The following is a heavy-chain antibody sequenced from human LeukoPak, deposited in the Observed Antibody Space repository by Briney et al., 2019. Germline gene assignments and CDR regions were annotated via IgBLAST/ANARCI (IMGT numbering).Heavy chain of an antibody. CDR1: GFTFSRSC. CDR2: TNEDGGRT. CDR3: ARGSGGSTDS. D-gene: IGHD4-23*01. J-gene: IGHJ5*01. V-gene: IGHV3-74*01. Sequence: GGSLRLSCTASGFTFSRSCMHWVRQAPGKGLAWVSRTNEDGGRTDYADSVKGRFTISRDNAKNTLYLQMNSLSAEDTAVYYCARGSGGSTDSWGQGTLVTVSS.